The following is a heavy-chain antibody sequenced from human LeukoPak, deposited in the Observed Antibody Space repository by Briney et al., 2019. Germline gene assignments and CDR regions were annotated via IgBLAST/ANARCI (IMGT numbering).Heavy chain of an antibody. CDR2: IKPDGSVK. Sequence: PGGSLRLSCAASGFTFSSYWMIWVRQAPGKGPEWVANIKPDGSVKYYVDSVQGRFTISRDNAKNSLYLQLNSLRAEDTAVYYCARDASYYDSSGYYDAFDVWGQGTMVTVSS. CDR1: GFTFSSYW. D-gene: IGHD3-22*01. CDR3: ARDASYYDSSGYYDAFDV. V-gene: IGHV3-7*01. J-gene: IGHJ3*01.